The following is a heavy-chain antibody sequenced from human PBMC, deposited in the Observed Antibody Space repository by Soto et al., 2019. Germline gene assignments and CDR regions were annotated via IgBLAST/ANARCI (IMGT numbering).Heavy chain of an antibody. CDR1: GFTVSSYY. D-gene: IGHD4-17*01. J-gene: IGHJ2*01. Sequence: EVQVVESGGGLVQPGGSLRLSCAASGFTVSSYYMSWVRQAPGKGLEWLSSLYSGGNTNYADSVKDRVTISRDNSKNTLYLQMNSLRAEDTAVYHCVREGPYGARYFDLWGRGTLVTVSS. CDR2: LYSGGNT. V-gene: IGHV3-66*01. CDR3: VREGPYGARYFDL.